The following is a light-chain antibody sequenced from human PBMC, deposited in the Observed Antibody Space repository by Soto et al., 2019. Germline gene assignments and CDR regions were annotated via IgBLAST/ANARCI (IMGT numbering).Light chain of an antibody. V-gene: IGLV2-8*01. CDR1: SSDVGGYNY. CDR2: EVS. J-gene: IGLJ2*01. Sequence: QSALTQPPSASGSPGQSVTISCTGTSSDVGGYNYVSWYQQHPGKAPKLMIYEVSKRPSGVPDRFSGSKSGNTASLTVSGXXXXXXXXXXXXSYAGSNNLVFGGGTQLTVL. CDR3: XSYAGSNNLV.